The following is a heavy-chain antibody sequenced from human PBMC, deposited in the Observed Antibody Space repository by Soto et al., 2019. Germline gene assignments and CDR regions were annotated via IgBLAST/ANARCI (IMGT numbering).Heavy chain of an antibody. D-gene: IGHD2-21*02. CDR2: IWYDGSNK. CDR3: AREDIAYCGGDCYPDW. CDR1: GFTFSSYG. J-gene: IGHJ4*02. Sequence: QVKLVESGGGVVQPGRSLRRSCAASGFTFSSYGMHWVRQAPGKGLEWVAVIWYDGSNKYYADSVKGRFTISRDNSKNTLYLQMNSLRAEDTAVYYCAREDIAYCGGDCYPDWWGQGTLVTVSS. V-gene: IGHV3-33*01.